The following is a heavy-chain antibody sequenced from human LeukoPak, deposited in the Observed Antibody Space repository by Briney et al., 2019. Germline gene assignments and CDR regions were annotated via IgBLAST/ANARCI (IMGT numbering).Heavy chain of an antibody. CDR1: GFTFSRYW. CDR3: ARAGELRYMDV. V-gene: IGHV3-48*04. D-gene: IGHD3-16*01. J-gene: IGHJ6*03. CDR2: IKGTGLTT. Sequence: GGSLRLSCAASGFTFSRYWMNWVRQAPGKGLEWVSTIKGTGLTTYYADSVKGRFTISRDNAKNSLFLQMSSLRADDTAIYYCARAGELRYMDVWGKGTAVTVSS.